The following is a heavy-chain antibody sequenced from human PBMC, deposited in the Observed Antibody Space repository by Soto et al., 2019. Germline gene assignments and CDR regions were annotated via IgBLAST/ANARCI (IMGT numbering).Heavy chain of an antibody. CDR1: GFTFSAYC. J-gene: IGHJ6*02. CDR3: ARSLLDEYSSSWRSAYYGMDV. V-gene: IGHV1-2*02. D-gene: IGHD6-13*01. CDR2: INPNSGGT. Sequence: ASVKVSCKASGFTFSAYCIYWVRQAPGQGLEWIGWINPNSGGTNNAQKFQGRVTMARDTSTSTVYMELSALIPGDTAVYYCARSLLDEYSSSWRSAYYGMDVWGQGTTVTVSS.